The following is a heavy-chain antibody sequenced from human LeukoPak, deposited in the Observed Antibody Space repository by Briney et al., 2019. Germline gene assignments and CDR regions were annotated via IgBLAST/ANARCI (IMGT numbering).Heavy chain of an antibody. CDR3: AREEDITIFGVVIV. CDR1: GYTFTNFD. Sequence: ASVKVSCKASGYTFTNFDINWVRQATGQGLEWMAWMNPNNGNTGNAQKFQGRVTITWDSSISTAYMELSSLRSEDTAVYYCAREEDITIFGVVIVWGQGTLVTVSS. CDR2: MNPNNGNT. V-gene: IGHV1-8*03. J-gene: IGHJ4*02. D-gene: IGHD3-3*01.